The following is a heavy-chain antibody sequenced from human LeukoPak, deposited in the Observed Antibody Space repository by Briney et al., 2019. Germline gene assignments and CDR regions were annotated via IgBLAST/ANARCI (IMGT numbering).Heavy chain of an antibody. CDR2: ISGSGGST. V-gene: IGHV3-23*01. CDR1: GFTFSSYA. J-gene: IGHJ4*02. Sequence: GGSLRLSCAASGFTFSSYAMSWVRQAPGKGLEWVSAISGSGGSTYYADSVKGRFTISRDTSKNTLYLQINSLRGEDTAVYYCVKGITGFDYWGQGTLVTVSS. CDR3: VKGITGFDY. D-gene: IGHD3-16*01.